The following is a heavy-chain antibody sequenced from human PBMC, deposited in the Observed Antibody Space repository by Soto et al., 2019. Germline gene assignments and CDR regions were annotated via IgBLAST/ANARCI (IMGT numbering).Heavy chain of an antibody. D-gene: IGHD1-20*01. Sequence: EVQMLESGGGLVRPGGSLRLSCATSGFTFDNYAMSWVRQAPGKGLEWVSTISGSCGSTYYADSVKGRFAISRNNSKNPMYLQLKSLRAEDTAVYYCAKRITVSGFLFVDWGQGTLVTVSS. CDR3: AKRITVSGFLFVD. CDR1: GFTFDNYA. J-gene: IGHJ4*02. V-gene: IGHV3-23*01. CDR2: ISGSCGST.